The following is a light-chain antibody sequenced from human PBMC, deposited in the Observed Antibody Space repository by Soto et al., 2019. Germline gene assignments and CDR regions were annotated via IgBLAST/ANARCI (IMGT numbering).Light chain of an antibody. J-gene: IGKJ1*01. CDR2: SAY. Sequence: DIPMTQSPSSLSASVGDRVTITCRASQNIDTYLNWYLQKPGQAPKLLIYSAYSVQSGVSPRFSGDGSGTDFTLTISSLQPEDFATYYCQQSYNFPRTFGQGTTV. V-gene: IGKV1-39*01. CDR1: QNIDTY. CDR3: QQSYNFPRT.